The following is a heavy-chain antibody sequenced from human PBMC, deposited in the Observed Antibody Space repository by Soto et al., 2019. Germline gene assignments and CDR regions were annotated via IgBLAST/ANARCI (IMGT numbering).Heavy chain of an antibody. Sequence: QLQLQESGSGLVKPSQTLSLTCAVSGGSISSGGYSWSWIRQPPGKGLEWIGYIYHSGSTYYNPSLTSRVTISVGRSKHQFSLKLSSVTAADTAVYYCARGVGSMYSYDSSGYYWDYWGQGTLVTVSS. V-gene: IGHV4-30-2*01. CDR3: ARGVGSMYSYDSSGYYWDY. CDR2: IYHSGST. D-gene: IGHD3-22*01. CDR1: GGSISSGGYS. J-gene: IGHJ4*02.